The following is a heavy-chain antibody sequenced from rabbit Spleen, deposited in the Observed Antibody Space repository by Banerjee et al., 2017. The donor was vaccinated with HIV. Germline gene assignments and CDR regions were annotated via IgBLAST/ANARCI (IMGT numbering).Heavy chain of an antibody. CDR2: IATGSSGFT. V-gene: IGHV1S40*01. Sequence: QSLEESGGGLVQPEGSLTLTCTASGLSFSSTYYMCWVRQAPGKGLEWIGCIATGSSGFTYYASWAKGRFTCSKASSTTVTLQMTSLTAADTATYFCARDTSSSFSSYGMDLWGPGTLVTVS. CDR3: ARDTSSSFSSYGMDL. J-gene: IGHJ6*01. CDR1: GLSFSSTYY. D-gene: IGHD1-1*01.